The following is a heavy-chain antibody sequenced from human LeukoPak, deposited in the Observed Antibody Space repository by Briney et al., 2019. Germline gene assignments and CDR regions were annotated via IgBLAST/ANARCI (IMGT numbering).Heavy chain of an antibody. J-gene: IGHJ4*02. CDR2: IYYSGST. CDR3: ARHYYDSSGYLSPFDY. V-gene: IGHV4-39*07. Sequence: SETLSLTCTVSGGSISSSSYYWGWIRQPPGKGLEWIGSIYYSGSTYYNPSLKSRVTISVDTSKNQFSLKLSSVTAADTAVYYCARHYYDSSGYLSPFDYWGQGTLVTVSS. CDR1: GGSISSSSYY. D-gene: IGHD3-22*01.